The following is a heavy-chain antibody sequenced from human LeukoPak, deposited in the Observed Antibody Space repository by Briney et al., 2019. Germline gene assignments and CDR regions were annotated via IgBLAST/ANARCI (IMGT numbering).Heavy chain of an antibody. CDR1: GVSFSGNY. V-gene: IGHV4-34*01. Sequence: PSETLSLTCAVYGVSFSGNYWSWIRQPPGQGLEWIVEINHSGSTNYNPSLKSRVTIAVDTSKNQFSLKLSSVTAADTAVYYCARVRSGGLVWGQGTLVTVSS. CDR2: INHSGST. J-gene: IGHJ4*02. CDR3: ARVRSGGLV. D-gene: IGHD2-15*01.